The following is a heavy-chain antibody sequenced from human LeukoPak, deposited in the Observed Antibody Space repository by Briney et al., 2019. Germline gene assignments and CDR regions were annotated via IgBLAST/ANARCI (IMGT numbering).Heavy chain of an antibody. CDR3: ARRLYSKIDY. V-gene: IGHV4-39*01. Sequence: TSETLSLTCTVSGGSISSSSYYWGWIRQPLGKGLEWIGSIYYSGSTYYNPSLKSRVTISVDTSKNQFSLKLSSVTAADTAVYYCARRLYSKIDYWGQGTLVTVSS. CDR1: GGSISSSSYY. J-gene: IGHJ4*02. D-gene: IGHD4-11*01. CDR2: IYYSGST.